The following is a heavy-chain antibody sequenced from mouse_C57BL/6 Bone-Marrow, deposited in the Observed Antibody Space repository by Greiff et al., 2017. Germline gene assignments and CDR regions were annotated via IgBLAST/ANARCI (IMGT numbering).Heavy chain of an antibody. CDR2: ISSGGSYT. CDR1: GFTFSSYG. D-gene: IGHD2-3*01. V-gene: IGHV5-6*01. J-gene: IGHJ1*03. Sequence: EVQRVESGGDLVKPGGSLKLSCAASGFTFSSYGMSWVRQTPDKRLEWVATISSGGSYTYYPDSVKGRFTISRDNAKNTLYLQMSSLKSEDTAMYYCARQGLLRRSYWYFDVWGTGTTVTVSS. CDR3: ARQGLLRRSYWYFDV.